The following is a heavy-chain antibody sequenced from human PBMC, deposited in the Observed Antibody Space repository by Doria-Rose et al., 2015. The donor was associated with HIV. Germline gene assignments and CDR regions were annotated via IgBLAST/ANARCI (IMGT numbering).Heavy chain of an antibody. J-gene: IGHJ4*02. V-gene: IGHV4-31*02. CDR2: IYYSGTT. Sequence: GASIGRGGYFWNWIRQHPGGGLEWIGNIYYSGTTYYNPSLRSRCTISVDKSKNQFSLQLRSVTAADTAVYFCARVPRITMSREVPHFDRWGRGTRVTVSS. CDR3: ARVPRITMSREVPHFDR. D-gene: IGHD3-10*01. CDR1: GASIGRGGYF.